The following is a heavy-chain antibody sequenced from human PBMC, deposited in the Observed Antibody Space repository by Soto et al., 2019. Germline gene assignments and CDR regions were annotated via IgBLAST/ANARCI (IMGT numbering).Heavy chain of an antibody. CDR1: GGSISSYY. D-gene: IGHD3-10*01. CDR2: IYYRGST. CDR3: ARVPSVVRGVAGAFDI. V-gene: IGHV4-59*01. J-gene: IGHJ3*02. Sequence: QVQLQESGPGLVKPSETLSLTCTVSGGSISSYYWSWIRQPPGKGLEWIGHIYYRGSTNYNPSLKSRVTISVDTSENQFSLKLSYVSAADTAVYYCARVPSVVRGVAGAFDIWGQGTMVTVSS.